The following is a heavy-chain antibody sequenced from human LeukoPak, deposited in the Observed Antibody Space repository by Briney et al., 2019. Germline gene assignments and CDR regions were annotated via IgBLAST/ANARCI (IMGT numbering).Heavy chain of an antibody. V-gene: IGHV1-2*02. Sequence: ASVKVSCKASGYTFTGYYMHWVRQAPGQGLEWMGWINPNSGSTNYAQKFQGRVTMTRDTSISTAYMELSRLRSDDTAVYYCARSSRIAVAGTGGRFDPWGQGTLVTVSS. CDR3: ARSSRIAVAGTGGRFDP. CDR2: INPNSGST. CDR1: GYTFTGYY. J-gene: IGHJ5*02. D-gene: IGHD6-19*01.